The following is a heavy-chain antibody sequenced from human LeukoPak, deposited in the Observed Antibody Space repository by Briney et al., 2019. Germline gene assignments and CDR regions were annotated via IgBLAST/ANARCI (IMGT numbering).Heavy chain of an antibody. V-gene: IGHV3-7*01. CDR3: ARVLVTVTRFDY. D-gene: IGHD4-17*01. Sequence: GGSLRLSCAASGFTFSSYGMHWVRQAPGKGLEWVANIKQDGSEKYYVDSVKGRFTISRDNAKNSLYLQMNSLRAEDTAVYYCARVLVTVTRFDYWGQGTLVTVSS. CDR2: IKQDGSEK. CDR1: GFTFSSYG. J-gene: IGHJ4*02.